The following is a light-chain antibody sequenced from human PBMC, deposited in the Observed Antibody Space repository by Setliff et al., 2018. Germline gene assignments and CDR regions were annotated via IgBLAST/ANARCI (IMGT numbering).Light chain of an antibody. CDR3: CSYAARTGFLDV. V-gene: IGLV2-14*03. J-gene: IGLJ1*01. CDR2: DVS. Sequence: QSVLTQPASVSGSPGQSITISCTGTSSDVGDYNYVSWYQQHPGKAPKLMIYDVSNRPSGVSNRFSGSKSGNTASLTISGLQTDDEADYYCCSYAARTGFLDVFGTGTKVTVL. CDR1: SSDVGDYNY.